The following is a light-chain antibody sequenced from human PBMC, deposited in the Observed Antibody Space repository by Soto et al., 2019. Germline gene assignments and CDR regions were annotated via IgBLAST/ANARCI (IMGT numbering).Light chain of an antibody. J-gene: IGKJ5*01. CDR1: QGISSW. Sequence: DIQMTQSPSSVSASVGDRVTITCRASQGISSWLAWYHNKPGKAPNLLIYAASSLQSGVPSRFSGSESGTDFTLTISSLQPEDCAIYFCQQANSFPITFGQGTRLEIK. CDR3: QQANSFPIT. CDR2: AAS. V-gene: IGKV1-12*01.